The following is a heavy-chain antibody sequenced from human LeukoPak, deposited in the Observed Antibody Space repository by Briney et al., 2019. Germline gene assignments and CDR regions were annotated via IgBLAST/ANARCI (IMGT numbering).Heavy chain of an antibody. CDR3: ARDLRYYYGSGSSFDY. V-gene: IGHV4-38-2*02. Sequence: SETLSLTCTVSGGSISNYYWSWIRQPPGKGLEWIGSIYHSGSTYYNPSLKSRVTISVDTSKNQFSLKLSSVTAADTAVYYCARDLRYYYGSGSSFDYWGQGTLVTVSS. CDR2: IYHSGST. CDR1: GGSISNYY. J-gene: IGHJ4*02. D-gene: IGHD3-10*01.